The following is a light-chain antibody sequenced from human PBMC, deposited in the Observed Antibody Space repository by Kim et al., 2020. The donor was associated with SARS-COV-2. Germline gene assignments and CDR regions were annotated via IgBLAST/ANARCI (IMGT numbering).Light chain of an antibody. J-gene: IGLJ2*01. V-gene: IGLV3-1*01. CDR3: QAWDSSTEVL. CDR2: HNI. Sequence: SYELTQPPSVSVSPGQTASITCSGDKLGDKYACWYQQKPGQSPVLVIYHNIKRPSGIPERFSGSNSGNTATLTISGTQAMDEADYYCQAWDSSTEVLFGGGTKVTVL. CDR1: KLGDKY.